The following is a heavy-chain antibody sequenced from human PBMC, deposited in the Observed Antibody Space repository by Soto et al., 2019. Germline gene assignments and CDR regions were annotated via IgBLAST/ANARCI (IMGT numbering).Heavy chain of an antibody. J-gene: IGHJ4*02. CDR3: ARRSSGWYFDY. CDR2: ISGSGGST. Sequence: EVQLLESGGGLVQPGGSLRLSCAASGFTFSSYAMSWVRQAPGKGLEWVSAISGSGGSTYYADSVKGRFTIARDNSKHTLYLQRTSLSAEDTAVYYCARRSSGWYFDYWGQGTLVTVSS. CDR1: GFTFSSYA. D-gene: IGHD6-19*01. V-gene: IGHV3-23*01.